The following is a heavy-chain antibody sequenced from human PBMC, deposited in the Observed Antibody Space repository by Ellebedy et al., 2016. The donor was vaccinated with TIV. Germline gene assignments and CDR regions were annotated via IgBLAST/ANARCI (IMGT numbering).Heavy chain of an antibody. CDR1: GYTLTGYY. CDR3: ARIPQLLEFDD. D-gene: IGHD2-2*01. CDR2: INPHSGDT. J-gene: IGHJ4*02. V-gene: IGHV1-2*02. Sequence: AASVKVSCKASGYTLTGYYMHWVRQAPGQGLEWMGWINPHSGDTKYAQKFQGRVTMTTDTSINTAYMELSRLRSDDTAVYYCARIPQLLEFDDWGQGTLVTVSS.